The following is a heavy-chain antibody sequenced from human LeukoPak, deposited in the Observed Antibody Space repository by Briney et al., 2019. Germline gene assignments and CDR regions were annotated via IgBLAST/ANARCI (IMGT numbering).Heavy chain of an antibody. Sequence: SETLSLTCTVSGGSISNYYWSWIRQPPGKGLEWIGYIYYSGRTNYNPSLRSRVTISLDTSKNQFSLKLSSVTAADTAVYYCAREERGYGSGSYYNGVFDYWGQGTLVTVSS. J-gene: IGHJ4*02. CDR3: AREERGYGSGSYYNGVFDY. D-gene: IGHD3-10*01. V-gene: IGHV4-59*01. CDR2: IYYSGRT. CDR1: GGSISNYY.